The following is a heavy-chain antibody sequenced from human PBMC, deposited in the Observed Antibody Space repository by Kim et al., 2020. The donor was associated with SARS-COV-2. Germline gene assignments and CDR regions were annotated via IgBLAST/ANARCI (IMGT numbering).Heavy chain of an antibody. CDR2: IHPRGTT. Sequence: EGSLRLSCAASGFTFSSYEMDWVRQAPGKGLEWISYIHPRGTTYYAGSVKGRFTISRDNAKNSLNLQRDNLRADDTAVYYCTREFEEEALHTSGCDAFNIWGHGTMVTVSP. V-gene: IGHV3-48*03. CDR3: TREFEEEALHTSGCDAFNI. D-gene: IGHD3-22*01. CDR1: GFTFSSYE. J-gene: IGHJ3*02.